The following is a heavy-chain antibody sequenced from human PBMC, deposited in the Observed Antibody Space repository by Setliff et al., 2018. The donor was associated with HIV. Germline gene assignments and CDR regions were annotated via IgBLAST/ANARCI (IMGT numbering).Heavy chain of an antibody. Sequence: SETLSLTCAVYGGSLSSFSWTWIRQAPGKGLEWIGEVDHSGKSKENPSLRSRVSISVDTSKNQFSLKMRSVTATDIAFYSCARGLPTHYYGPDNWFDPWSQGTLVTVSS. CDR2: VDHSGKS. D-gene: IGHD3-10*01. V-gene: IGHV4-34*01. CDR3: ARGLPTHYYGPDNWFDP. CDR1: GGSLSSFS. J-gene: IGHJ5*02.